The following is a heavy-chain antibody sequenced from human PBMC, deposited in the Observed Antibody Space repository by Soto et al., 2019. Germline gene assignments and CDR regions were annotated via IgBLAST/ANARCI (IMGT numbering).Heavy chain of an antibody. D-gene: IGHD3-22*01. J-gene: IGHJ4*02. CDR1: GFTFSSYA. Sequence: EVQLLESGGGLVQPGGSLRLSCAASGFTFSSYAMSWVRQAPGKGLEWVSAISGSGGSTYYADSVKGRFTISRDNSKNPLYLQMNSLRAEDTAVYYCAKDITMIVVVSLDYWGQGTLVTVSS. CDR2: ISGSGGST. CDR3: AKDITMIVVVSLDY. V-gene: IGHV3-23*01.